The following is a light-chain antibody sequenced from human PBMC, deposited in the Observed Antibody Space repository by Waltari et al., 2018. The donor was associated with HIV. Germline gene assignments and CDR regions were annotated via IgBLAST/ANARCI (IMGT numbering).Light chain of an antibody. Sequence: DIVVTQSPLSLPVTPGEPASISCRSSQSLLNTNGYNYLDWYLQKPGQSPHLLFYLSSIRASGVPDRFSGSGSGTDFTLKISRVEAEDVGVYYCMQALQIPWTFGQGTKVEIK. CDR2: LSS. CDR3: MQALQIPWT. J-gene: IGKJ1*01. V-gene: IGKV2-28*01. CDR1: QSLLNTNGYNY.